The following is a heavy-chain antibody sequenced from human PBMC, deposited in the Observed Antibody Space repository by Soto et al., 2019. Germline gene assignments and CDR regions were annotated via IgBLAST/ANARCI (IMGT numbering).Heavy chain of an antibody. CDR3: AREPAGGWYMAYDY. D-gene: IGHD6-19*01. J-gene: IGHJ4*02. CDR1: GGSISSYY. Sequence: PSETLSLTCTVSGGSISSYYWSWIRQPPGKGLEWIGYIYYSGSTDYNPSLKSRVTISVDTSKNQFSLKLSSVTAADTAVYYCAREPAGGWYMAYDYWGRGTLVTVSS. V-gene: IGHV4-59*01. CDR2: IYYSGST.